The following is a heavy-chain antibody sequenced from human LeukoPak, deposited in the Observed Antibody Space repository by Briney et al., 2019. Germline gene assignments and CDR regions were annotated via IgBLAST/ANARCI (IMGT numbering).Heavy chain of an antibody. V-gene: IGHV3-23*01. J-gene: IGHJ4*02. CDR2: ISDTGNT. CDR1: GFTLSSHA. CDR3: AKAPVTTCRGAFCYPFDY. Sequence: GGSLRLSCAASGFTLSSHAMSWVRQAPGKGLEWVSAISDTGNTYHADSVKGRFTIPRDSSKNTLFLQMNRLRPEDAAVYYCAKAPVTTCRGAFCYPFDYWGLGTLVTVSS. D-gene: IGHD2-15*01.